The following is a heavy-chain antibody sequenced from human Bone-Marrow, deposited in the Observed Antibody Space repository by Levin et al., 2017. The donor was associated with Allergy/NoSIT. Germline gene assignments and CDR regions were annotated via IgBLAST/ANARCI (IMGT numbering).Heavy chain of an antibody. CDR2: ISYDGSNK. CDR1: GFTFSSYG. D-gene: IGHD6-19*01. Sequence: GGSLRLSCAASGFTFSSYGMHWVRQAPGKGLEWVAVISYDGSNKYYADSVKGRFTISRDNSKNTLYLQMNSLRAEDTAVYYCAKLREERQWLVSFDYWGQGTLVTVSS. J-gene: IGHJ4*02. CDR3: AKLREERQWLVSFDY. V-gene: IGHV3-30*18.